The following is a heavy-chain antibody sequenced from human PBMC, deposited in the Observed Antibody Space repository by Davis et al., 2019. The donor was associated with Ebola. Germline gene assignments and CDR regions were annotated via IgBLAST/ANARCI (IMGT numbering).Heavy chain of an antibody. V-gene: IGHV4-39*01. J-gene: IGHJ4*02. CDR1: GGSVSSSSSY. CDR2: IYYSGIT. CDR3: VLVGATTDY. Sequence: MPSETLSLTCTVSGGSVSSSSSYWGWIRQPPRKGLEWIGSIYYSGITYYNPSLKSRVTISVDTSKNQFSLKLRSVTAADTAVYYCVLVGATTDYWGQGTLVTVSS. D-gene: IGHD1-26*01.